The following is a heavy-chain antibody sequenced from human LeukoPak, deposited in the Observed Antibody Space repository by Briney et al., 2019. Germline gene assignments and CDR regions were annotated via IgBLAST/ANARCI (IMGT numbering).Heavy chain of an antibody. J-gene: IGHJ4*02. D-gene: IGHD1-26*01. CDR2: ISGSGGST. CDR1: GFTFSSYA. Sequence: PGGSLRLSCAASGFTFSSYAMSWVRQAPGKGLEWVSAISGSGGSTYYADSAKGRSTISRDNSKNTLYLQMNSLRAEDTAVYYCAKDLYSGSPGNPFDYWGQGTLVTVSS. V-gene: IGHV3-23*01. CDR3: AKDLYSGSPGNPFDY.